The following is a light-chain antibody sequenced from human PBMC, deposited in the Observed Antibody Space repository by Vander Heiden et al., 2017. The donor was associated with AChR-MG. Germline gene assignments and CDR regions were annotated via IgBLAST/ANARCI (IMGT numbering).Light chain of an antibody. CDR1: SSNIGRNT. CDR2: SNN. Sequence: QSVLTQPPSASGTPGQRVTISCSGSSSNIGRNTVNWYQQLPGTAPKRLSYSNNQRPSGVPDRFSGSKSGTSASLAISGLQSEDEADYYCAAWDDSLNAYVFGTGTKVTVL. V-gene: IGLV1-44*01. CDR3: AAWDDSLNAYV. J-gene: IGLJ1*01.